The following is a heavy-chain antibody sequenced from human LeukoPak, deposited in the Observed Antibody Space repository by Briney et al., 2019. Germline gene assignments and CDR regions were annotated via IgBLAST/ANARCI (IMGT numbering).Heavy chain of an antibody. V-gene: IGHV4-4*07. J-gene: IGHJ5*02. CDR3: ARASYCRGTFCHNLAWFGP. CDR2: IFSTGST. Sequence: SETLSLTGTVSGGSISNFYWSWIRPSAGGGLEGIGRIFSTGSTNYNPSLKSRVTMLVDTSKNQFSLKLTSVTAADTAVYYCARASYCRGTFCHNLAWFGPWGQGTPVTVSS. D-gene: IGHD2-21*01. CDR1: GGSISNFY.